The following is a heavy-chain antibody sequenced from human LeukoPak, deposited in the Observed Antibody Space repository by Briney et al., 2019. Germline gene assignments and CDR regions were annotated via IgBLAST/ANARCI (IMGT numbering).Heavy chain of an antibody. CDR3: ARAPAVVTAVFDY. V-gene: IGHV1-69*04. Sequence: ASVKVSCKASGGTFSSYAISWVRQAPGQGLEWMGRIIPILGIANYAQKFQGRVTITADKSTSTAYMELSSLRSEDTAVYYCARAPAVVTAVFDYWGQGTLVTVSS. CDR1: GGTFSSYA. J-gene: IGHJ4*02. D-gene: IGHD2-21*02. CDR2: IIPILGIA.